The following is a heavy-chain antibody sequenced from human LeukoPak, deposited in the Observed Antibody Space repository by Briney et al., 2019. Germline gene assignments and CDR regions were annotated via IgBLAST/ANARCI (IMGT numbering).Heavy chain of an antibody. V-gene: IGHV3-30*02. CDR1: GFTFSSYG. CDR2: IRYDGSNK. J-gene: IGHJ4*02. CDR3: AKEVENSSGWYSHFDY. Sequence: PGGSLRLSCAASGFTFSSYGMHWVRQAPGKGLEWVAFIRYDGSNKYYSDSVKGRFTISRDNSKNTLYLQMKSLRTEDTAVYYCAKEVENSSGWYSHFDYWGQGTLVTVSS. D-gene: IGHD6-19*01.